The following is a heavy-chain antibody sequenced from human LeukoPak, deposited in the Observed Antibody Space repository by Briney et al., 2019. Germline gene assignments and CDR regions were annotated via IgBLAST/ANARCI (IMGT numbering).Heavy chain of an antibody. Sequence: GGSLRLSCAASGFTFSSYWMNWVRQAPGKGLEWVSYISSSSSTIYYADSVKGRFTISRDNANNSLYLQMNSLRAEDTAVYYCARDSCSSTRCYDYWGQGTLVTVSS. CDR2: ISSSSSTI. CDR1: GFTFSSYW. J-gene: IGHJ4*02. V-gene: IGHV3-48*01. D-gene: IGHD2-2*01. CDR3: ARDSCSSTRCYDY.